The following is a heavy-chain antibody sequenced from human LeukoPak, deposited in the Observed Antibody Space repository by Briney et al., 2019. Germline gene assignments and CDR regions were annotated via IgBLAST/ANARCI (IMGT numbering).Heavy chain of an antibody. J-gene: IGHJ5*02. V-gene: IGHV4-39*01. CDR3: ARQTVAGYRA. Sequence: SETLSLTCTVSGGSISSSSYYWGWIRQPPGKGLEWIGSIYYSGSTYYNPSLKSRVTISVDTSKNQFSLKLSSVTAADTAVYYCARQTVAGYRAWGQGTLVTVSS. D-gene: IGHD6-19*01. CDR2: IYYSGST. CDR1: GGSISSSSYY.